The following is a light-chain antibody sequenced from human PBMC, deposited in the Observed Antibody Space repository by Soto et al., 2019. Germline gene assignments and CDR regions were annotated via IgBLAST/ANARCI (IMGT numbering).Light chain of an antibody. Sequence: EIVLTQSPGTGSLSPLEIGRRGFMGSQSVSSSYLAWYQQKPGQAPRLLIYGASSRATGIPDRFSGSGSGTDFTLTISRLEPEDFAVYYCQQYGSSPLTFGGGTKVDIK. CDR1: QSVSSSY. CDR3: QQYGSSPLT. V-gene: IGKV3-20*01. CDR2: GAS. J-gene: IGKJ4*01.